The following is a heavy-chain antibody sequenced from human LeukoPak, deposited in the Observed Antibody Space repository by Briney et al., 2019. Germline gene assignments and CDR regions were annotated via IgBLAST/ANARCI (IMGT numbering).Heavy chain of an antibody. Sequence: GGSLRLSCAASGFTFSSYWMSWVRQAPGKGLEWVGFIRSKAYGGTTEYAASVKGRFTISRDDSKSIAYLQMNSLKTEDTAVYYCTSANGDYWGQGTLVTVSS. D-gene: IGHD1-1*01. CDR3: TSANGDY. J-gene: IGHJ4*02. V-gene: IGHV3-49*04. CDR1: GFTFSSYW. CDR2: IRSKAYGGTT.